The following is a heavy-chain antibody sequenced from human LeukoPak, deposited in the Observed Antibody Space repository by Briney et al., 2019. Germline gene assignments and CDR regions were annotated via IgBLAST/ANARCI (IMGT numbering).Heavy chain of an antibody. CDR2: INHSGRT. Sequence: SETLSLTCAVYGGSFSGYYWNWIRQPPGKGLEWIGEINHSGRTKYNPSLKSRVTISVDTSKNQFSLKLSSVTAADTAVYYCARDGPGYYYYMDVWGKGTTVTVSS. CDR3: ARDGPGYYYYMDV. J-gene: IGHJ6*03. V-gene: IGHV4-34*01. CDR1: GGSFSGYY.